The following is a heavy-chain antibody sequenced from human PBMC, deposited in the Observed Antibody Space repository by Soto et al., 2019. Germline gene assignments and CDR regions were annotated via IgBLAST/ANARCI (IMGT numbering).Heavy chain of an antibody. J-gene: IGHJ2*01. CDR2: LGIAGDT. CDR3: ARVRRTDASGLRGYIDV. D-gene: IGHD1-26*01. CDR1: GFTFSSYD. V-gene: IGHV3-13*01. Sequence: EVQLVESGGGLVQPGGSLRLSCAASGFTFSSYDMNWVRQATGKGLEWVSGLGIAGDTYYPASVKGRFTISRENAKNSLYLQMHSLRVGDTAVYYCARVRRTDASGLRGYIDVWGRGTLVTVSS.